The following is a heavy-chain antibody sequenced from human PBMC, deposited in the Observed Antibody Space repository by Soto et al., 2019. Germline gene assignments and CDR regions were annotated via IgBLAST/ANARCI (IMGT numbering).Heavy chain of an antibody. Sequence: EVQLLESGGGLVQPGGPLRVSCAASGYTFSKYAMNWFRQAPGQGLEWVSAVSGSGGSTSYADSVKGRFTISRDHSKNTLYMQMNSLRAEDTDVSYCAKGSRERDLCSGYCGYLYMVGWVKGTTVTVSS. CDR3: AKGSRERDLCSGYCGYLYMVG. V-gene: IGHV3-23*01. CDR2: VSGSGGST. CDR1: GYTFSKYA. J-gene: IGHJ6*03. D-gene: IGHD3-3*01.